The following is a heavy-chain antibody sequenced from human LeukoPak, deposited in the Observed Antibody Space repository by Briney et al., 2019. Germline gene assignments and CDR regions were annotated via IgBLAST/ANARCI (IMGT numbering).Heavy chain of an antibody. V-gene: IGHV1-69*01. CDR3: ARDRNKWELLPTDY. CDR1: GGTFSSYA. CDR2: IIPIFGTA. D-gene: IGHD1-26*01. Sequence: SVKVSCKASGGTFSSYAISWVRQAPGQGLEWMGGIIPIFGTANYAQKFQGRVTITADESTSTAYMELRSLRSDDTAVYYCARDRNKWELLPTDYWGQGTLVTVSS. J-gene: IGHJ4*02.